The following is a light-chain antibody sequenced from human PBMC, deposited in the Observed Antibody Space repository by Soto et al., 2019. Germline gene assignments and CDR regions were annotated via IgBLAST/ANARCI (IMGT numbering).Light chain of an antibody. Sequence: QSALTQPASVSGSPGQSITISCTGTSSDVGSYNLVSWYQQNPGKAPKLMIYEGTKRPSGVSDRFSGSKSGNTDSMTSSGLQAEDEADYYCGSYAHDTRSGTVVFGGGTKVTVL. J-gene: IGLJ2*01. CDR2: EGT. CDR1: SSDVGSYNL. CDR3: GSYAHDTRSGTVV. V-gene: IGLV2-23*01.